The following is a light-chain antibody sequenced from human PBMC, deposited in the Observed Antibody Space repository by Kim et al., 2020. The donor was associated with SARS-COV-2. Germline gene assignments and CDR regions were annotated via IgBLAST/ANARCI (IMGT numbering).Light chain of an antibody. CDR1: QGVSSSY. J-gene: IGKJ4*01. CDR2: GAS. Sequence: PGERVTLSCRASQGVSSSYLTWYQQKPGQAPRLLIYGASTRATSIPARFSGSGSGTDFTLTISSLQPEDFAVYYCQQDYNLLTFGGGTKVDI. V-gene: IGKV3D-7*01. CDR3: QQDYNLLT.